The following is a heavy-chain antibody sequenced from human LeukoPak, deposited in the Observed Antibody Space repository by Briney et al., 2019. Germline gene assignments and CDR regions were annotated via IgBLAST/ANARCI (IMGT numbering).Heavy chain of an antibody. J-gene: IGHJ1*01. CDR3: ATPPEEYYDSSGYYYGYFQH. CDR2: IYPGDSDT. CDR1: EYSFTSYW. D-gene: IGHD3-22*01. V-gene: IGHV5-51*01. Sequence: GESLKISCKGSEYSFTSYWIGWVRQMPGKGLEWMGIIYPGDSDTRYSPSFQGQVTISADQSISTAYLQWSSLKASDTAMYYCATPPEEYYDSSGYYYGYFQHWGQGTLVTVSS.